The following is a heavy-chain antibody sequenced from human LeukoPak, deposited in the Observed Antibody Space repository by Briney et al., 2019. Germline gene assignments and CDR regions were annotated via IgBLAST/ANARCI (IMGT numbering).Heavy chain of an antibody. J-gene: IGHJ6*02. Sequence: PGESLKISCKGSGYSFTSYWIGWVRQMPGKGLEWMGIIYPGDSDTRYSPSFQGQVTISADKSISTAYLQWSSLKASDTAMYYCARRYRSGGSCYHGMDVWGQGTTVTVSS. D-gene: IGHD2-15*01. CDR1: GYSFTSYW. V-gene: IGHV5-51*01. CDR3: ARRYRSGGSCYHGMDV. CDR2: IYPGDSDT.